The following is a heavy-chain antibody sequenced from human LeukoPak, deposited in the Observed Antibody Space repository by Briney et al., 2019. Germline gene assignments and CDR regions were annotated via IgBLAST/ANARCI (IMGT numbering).Heavy chain of an antibody. CDR3: ASGIRAFDN. D-gene: IGHD1-26*01. J-gene: IGHJ4*02. V-gene: IGHV3-66*01. CDR2: TYSGGST. Sequence: GGSLRLSCAASEFSVGSNYMTWVRQAPGKGLEWVSVTYSGGSTYYADSVKGRCTISRDNSKNTLYLQMSSLRGEDTAVYYCASGIRAFDNWGQGTLVTVSA. CDR1: EFSVGSNY.